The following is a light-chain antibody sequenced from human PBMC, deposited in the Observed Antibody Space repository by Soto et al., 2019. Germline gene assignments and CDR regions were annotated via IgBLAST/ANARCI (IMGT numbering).Light chain of an antibody. CDR1: QSISSW. Sequence: DIPMTQSPSTLSASVGDRVTITCRASQSISSWLAWYQQKPGKAPKLLIYDASSLESGVPSRCSGSGSGTEFTLTITSLQPDDFATYYCQQYNSYPWAFGRGTKVEI. J-gene: IGKJ1*01. CDR2: DAS. V-gene: IGKV1-5*01. CDR3: QQYNSYPWA.